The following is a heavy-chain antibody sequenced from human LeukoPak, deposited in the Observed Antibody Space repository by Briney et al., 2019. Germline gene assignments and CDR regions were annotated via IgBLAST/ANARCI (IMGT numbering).Heavy chain of an antibody. CDR1: RFTFSTYA. Sequence: PGGSLRLSCTASRFTFSTYAMSWVRQAPGKGLEWVAVISYEGSNKYYEDSVKGRFTISRDNSKNTLYLQMNSLRAEDTAVYYCAKDRDIVVVPAAMDYWGQGTLVTVAS. CDR3: AKDRDIVVVPAAMDY. V-gene: IGHV3-30*18. D-gene: IGHD2-2*01. CDR2: ISYEGSNK. J-gene: IGHJ4*02.